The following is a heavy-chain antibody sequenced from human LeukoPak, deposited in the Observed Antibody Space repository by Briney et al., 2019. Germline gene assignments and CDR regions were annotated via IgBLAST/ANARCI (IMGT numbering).Heavy chain of an antibody. V-gene: IGHV3-48*03. CDR2: ISSSGSTI. D-gene: IGHD2/OR15-2a*01. J-gene: IGHJ5*02. CDR1: GFTFSSYE. Sequence: PGGSLRLSCAASGFTFSSYEMNWVRQAPGKGLEWVSYISSSGSTIYYADSVKGRFTISRDNAKNSLYLQMNSLRAEDTAVYYCAREGLSGNWFDPWGQGTLVTVSS. CDR3: AREGLSGNWFDP.